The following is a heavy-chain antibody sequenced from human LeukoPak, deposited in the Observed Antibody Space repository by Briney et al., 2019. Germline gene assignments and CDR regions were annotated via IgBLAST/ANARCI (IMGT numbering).Heavy chain of an antibody. J-gene: IGHJ6*02. CDR1: GYTFTGYY. Sequence: ASVKVSCKASGYTFTGYYMHWVRQAPGQGLEWMGWINPNSGGTNYAQKFQGRVTMTRDTSISTAYMELSRLRSDDTAVYYCARDRLLVLRYFDWLLRGRGMDVWGQGTTVTVSS. D-gene: IGHD3-9*01. CDR3: ARDRLLVLRYFDWLLRGRGMDV. V-gene: IGHV1-2*02. CDR2: INPNSGGT.